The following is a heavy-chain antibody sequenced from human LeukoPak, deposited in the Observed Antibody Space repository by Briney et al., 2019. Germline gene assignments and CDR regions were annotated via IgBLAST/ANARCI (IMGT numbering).Heavy chain of an antibody. Sequence: SETLFLTCTVSGGSISSANYYWDWIRQPPGKGLEWIGSIYYSGSTYYNPSLRSRVTISIDTSKNQFSLKLISVTAADTAVYYCARDTLVWGRPGYFDYWGQGTQVTVSS. CDR2: IYYSGST. D-gene: IGHD3-3*01. CDR3: ARDTLVWGRPGYFDY. CDR1: GGSISSANYY. V-gene: IGHV4-39*07. J-gene: IGHJ4*02.